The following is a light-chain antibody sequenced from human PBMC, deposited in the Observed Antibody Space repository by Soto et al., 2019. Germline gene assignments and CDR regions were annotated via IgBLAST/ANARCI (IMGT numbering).Light chain of an antibody. J-gene: IGLJ1*01. CDR1: SSAVGAYNY. Sequence: QSALNQPASVSGSPGQSIAISCTGTSSAVGAYNYVSWYQQHPGKAPKLMIYHVSNRPSGVSDRFSGSKSDNTASLTISGLQAEDEADYYCSSYTTSSTYVFGTGTKVTVL. CDR3: SSYTTSSTYV. V-gene: IGLV2-14*03. CDR2: HVS.